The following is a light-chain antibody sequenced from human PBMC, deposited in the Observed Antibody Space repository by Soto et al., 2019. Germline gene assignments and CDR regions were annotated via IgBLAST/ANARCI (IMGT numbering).Light chain of an antibody. J-gene: IGKJ5*01. V-gene: IGKV1-9*01. Sequence: IQLTQSPSSLSASVGDRVTITCRASQGIRSYLAWYQQKPGMAPKPLIYAASTVQSGVPSRVSGSGSGTDFTLTISSLQPEDFAAYYCLQLNSYPITFGQGTRLEIK. CDR3: LQLNSYPIT. CDR2: AAS. CDR1: QGIRSY.